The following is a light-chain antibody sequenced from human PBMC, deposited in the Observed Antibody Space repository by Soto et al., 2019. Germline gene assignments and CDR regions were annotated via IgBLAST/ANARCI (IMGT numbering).Light chain of an antibody. CDR3: HQYGRSPRT. CDR2: RTS. Sequence: EMVLTQSPGALSLSPGERATLSCRASQSLGASYLAWYQQKPGQAPRLLIYRTSNRASGIPDRFSGSGSGPDFTLTISRLEPEDFAVYYCHQYGRSPRTFGQGTKVDIK. V-gene: IGKV3-20*01. J-gene: IGKJ1*01. CDR1: QSLGASY.